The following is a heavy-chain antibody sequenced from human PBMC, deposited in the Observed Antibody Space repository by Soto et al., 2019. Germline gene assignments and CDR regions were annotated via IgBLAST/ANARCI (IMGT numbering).Heavy chain of an antibody. J-gene: IGHJ6*03. Sequence: QMQLQESGPGLVKPSETLSLTCTVSGGSIRESGFYWGWIRQPPGKGLEWIGSIYFNGRTYHNPSLKSRVTLSLDASKNQFPLKLISVTAADTAVYYCARSLMDVWGKGTTVTVSS. CDR2: IYFNGRT. CDR3: ARSLMDV. CDR1: GGSIRESGFY. V-gene: IGHV4-39*01.